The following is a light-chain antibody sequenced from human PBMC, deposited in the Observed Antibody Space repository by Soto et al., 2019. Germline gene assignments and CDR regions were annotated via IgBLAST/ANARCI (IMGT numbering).Light chain of an antibody. CDR1: QSVSSSY. Sequence: EIVLTQSPGTLSLSPGERATLSCRASQSVSSSYLAWYQQKPGQAPRLLIYGASSRATGIPDRFSGSGSGTDFTLTISRLEPEDLAVYYCQQMGTFGQGTKLEIK. CDR3: QQMGT. J-gene: IGKJ2*01. V-gene: IGKV3-20*01. CDR2: GAS.